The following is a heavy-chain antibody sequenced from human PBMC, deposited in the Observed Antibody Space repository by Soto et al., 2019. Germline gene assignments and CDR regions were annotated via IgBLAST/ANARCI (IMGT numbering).Heavy chain of an antibody. D-gene: IGHD2-8*01. J-gene: IGHJ6*02. CDR2: IYYSGST. CDR3: ARAAQGYCTNGVCYNYYGMDV. CDR1: GSSMSSYS. Sequence: PSETLSVTCPFSGSSMSSYSGVWLRPRPGTGLRPIGYIYYSGSTNYNPSLKSRVTISVDTSKNQFSLKLSSVTAADTAVYYCARAAQGYCTNGVCYNYYGMDVWGQGTTVTCSS. V-gene: IGHV4-59*01.